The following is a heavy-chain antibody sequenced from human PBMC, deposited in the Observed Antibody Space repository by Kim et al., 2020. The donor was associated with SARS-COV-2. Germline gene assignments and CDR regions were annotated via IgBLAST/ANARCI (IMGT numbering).Heavy chain of an antibody. V-gene: IGHV4-31*03. CDR3: ARGGGFNYYDSSGYYYLDY. Sequence: SETLSLTCTVSGGSISSGGYYWSWIRQHPGKGLEWIGYIYYSGSTYYNPSLKSRVTISVYTSKNQFSLKLSSVTAADTAVYYCARGGGFNYYDSSGYYYLDYWGQGTLVTVSS. CDR1: GGSISSGGYY. CDR2: IYYSGST. J-gene: IGHJ4*02. D-gene: IGHD3-22*01.